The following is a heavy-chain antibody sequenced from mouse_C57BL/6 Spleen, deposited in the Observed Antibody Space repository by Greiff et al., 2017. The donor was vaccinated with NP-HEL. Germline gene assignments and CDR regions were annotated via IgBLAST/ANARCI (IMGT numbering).Heavy chain of an antibody. J-gene: IGHJ3*01. D-gene: IGHD3-2*02. CDR2: IDPSDSET. CDR3: ARPAQAGTWFAY. V-gene: IGHV1-52*01. CDR1: GYTFTSYW. Sequence: VQLQQPGAELVRPGSSVKLSCKASGYTFTSYWMHWVKQRPIQGLEWIGNIDPSDSETHYNQKFKDKATLTVDKSSSTAYMQLSSLTSEDSAVYYCARPAQAGTWFAYWGQGTLVTVSA.